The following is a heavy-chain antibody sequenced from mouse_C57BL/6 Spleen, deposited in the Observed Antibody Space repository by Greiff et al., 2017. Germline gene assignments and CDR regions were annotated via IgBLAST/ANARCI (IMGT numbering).Heavy chain of an antibody. Sequence: EVKLMESGPGLVKPSQSLSLTCSVTGYSITSGYYWNWIRQFPGNKLEWMGYISYDGSNNYNPSLKNRISITRDTSKNQLFLKLNSVTTEDTATYYCARLVYYDYDKGYFDVWGTGTTVTVSS. D-gene: IGHD2-4*01. CDR1: GYSITSGYY. CDR3: ARLVYYDYDKGYFDV. V-gene: IGHV3-6*01. J-gene: IGHJ1*03. CDR2: ISYDGSN.